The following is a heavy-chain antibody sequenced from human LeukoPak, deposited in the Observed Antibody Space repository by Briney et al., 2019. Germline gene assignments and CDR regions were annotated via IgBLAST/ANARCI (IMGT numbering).Heavy chain of an antibody. D-gene: IGHD3-22*01. CDR3: AREGHYYDSSDGTEPNAFDI. CDR2: ISAYNGNT. Sequence: GASVKVSCKASGYTFTSYGISWVRQAPGQGLEWMGWISAYNGNTNYTQKLQGRVTMTTDTSTSTAYMELRSLRSDDTAVYYCAREGHYYDSSDGTEPNAFDIWGQGTMVTVSS. V-gene: IGHV1-18*01. CDR1: GYTFTSYG. J-gene: IGHJ3*02.